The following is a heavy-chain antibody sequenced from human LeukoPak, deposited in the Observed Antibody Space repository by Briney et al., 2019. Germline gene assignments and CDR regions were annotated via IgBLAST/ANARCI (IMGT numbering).Heavy chain of an antibody. V-gene: IGHV3-21*01. Sequence: GGSLRLSCAASGFTFSSYSMNWGCPAPGKGLEYVLSISISISYISYADSVKGRFTISRDNAKNSLYLQMNSLRAEDTAVYYCARDPPVEVVPAAFYYYYGMDVWGQGTTVTVSS. CDR1: GFTFSSYS. CDR3: ARDPPVEVVPAAFYYYYGMDV. D-gene: IGHD2-2*01. CDR2: ISISISYI. J-gene: IGHJ6*02.